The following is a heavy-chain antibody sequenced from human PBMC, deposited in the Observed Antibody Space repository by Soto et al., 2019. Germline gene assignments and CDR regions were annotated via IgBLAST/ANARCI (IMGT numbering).Heavy chain of an antibody. V-gene: IGHV1-69*04. CDR2: IIPILGIA. J-gene: IGHJ4*02. D-gene: IGHD6-13*01. Sequence: GASVKVSCKASGGTFSSYTISWVRQAPGQGLEWMGRIIPILGIANYAQKFQGRVTITADKSTSTAYMELSSLRSEDTAVYYCAREASPSLGISSSWYYYWGQGTLVTVSS. CDR3: AREASPSLGISSSWYYY. CDR1: GGTFSSYT.